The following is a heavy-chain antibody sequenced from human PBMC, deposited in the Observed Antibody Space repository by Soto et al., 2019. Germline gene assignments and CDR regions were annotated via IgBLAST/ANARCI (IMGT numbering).Heavy chain of an antibody. CDR2: IIPILGIA. CDR1: GGTFSSYT. V-gene: IGHV1-69*02. Sequence: QVQLVQSGAEVKKPGSSVKVSCKASGGTFSSYTISWVRQAPGQGLEWMGRIIPILGIANYAQKYQGRVTITADKSTGTAYREPSSLRSENTALYYCAKGYSSSWYLSPFDYGGQGTLVTVSS. J-gene: IGHJ4*02. D-gene: IGHD6-13*01. CDR3: AKGYSSSWYLSPFDY.